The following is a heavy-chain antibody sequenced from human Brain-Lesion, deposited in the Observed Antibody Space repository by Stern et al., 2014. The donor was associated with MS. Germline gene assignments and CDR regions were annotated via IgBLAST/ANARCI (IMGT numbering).Heavy chain of an antibody. V-gene: IGHV1-2*02. J-gene: IGHJ6*02. D-gene: IGHD3-3*01. Sequence: VQLAESGAEVKKPGASVKVSCKTSGYIFTGYYIHWGRQAPGQGLEWMAWINPNTGGTKDAQKFQGRVTMSRDTSISTAYVELSSLTSDDTAVYYCARDQRGITIFGVVTDYYYLGMDVWGQGTTVTVSS. CDR3: ARDQRGITIFGVVTDYYYLGMDV. CDR2: INPNTGGT. CDR1: GYIFTGYY.